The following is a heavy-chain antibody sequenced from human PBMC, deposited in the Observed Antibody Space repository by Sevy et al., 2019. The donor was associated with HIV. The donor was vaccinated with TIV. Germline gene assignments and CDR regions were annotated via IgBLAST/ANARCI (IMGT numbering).Heavy chain of an antibody. Sequence: GGSLRLSCAASGFTFSDYYMSWIRQAPGKGLEGVSYISSSGSTIYYADSVKGRFTISRDNAKNSLYLQMNSLRAEDTAVYYCARDHGGYCSSTSCYGSMIDYWGQGTLVTVSS. D-gene: IGHD2-2*01. V-gene: IGHV3-11*01. CDR3: ARDHGGYCSSTSCYGSMIDY. J-gene: IGHJ4*02. CDR2: ISSSGSTI. CDR1: GFTFSDYY.